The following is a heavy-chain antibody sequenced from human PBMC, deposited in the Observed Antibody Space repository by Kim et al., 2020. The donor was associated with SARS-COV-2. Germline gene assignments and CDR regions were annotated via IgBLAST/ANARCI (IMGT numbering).Heavy chain of an antibody. D-gene: IGHD6-19*01. Sequence: GGSLRLSCAASGFLFRTYWMHWVRQAPGKGLVWVSTINGDGRDTRYADSVKGQFTISRDNTKNTLYLQMDSLRVEDTAVYYCASAMAVPDNYWGQGTLVT. CDR2: INGDGRDT. V-gene: IGHV3-74*01. CDR1: GFLFRTYW. J-gene: IGHJ4*02. CDR3: ASAMAVPDNY.